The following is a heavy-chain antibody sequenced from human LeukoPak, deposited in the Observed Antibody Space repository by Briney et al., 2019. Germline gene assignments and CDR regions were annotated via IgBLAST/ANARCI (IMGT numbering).Heavy chain of an antibody. J-gene: IGHJ4*02. CDR3: AKGDASAPRIDNFDN. Sequence: GGSLRLSCAASGFTFSSYAMHWVRQAPGKGLEWVAVISYDGSNKYYADSVKGRFTISRDKSKNTLYLQMNSLRVEDTAVYYCAKGDASAPRIDNFDNWGQGTLVTVSS. CDR1: GFTFSSYA. D-gene: IGHD2-15*01. V-gene: IGHV3-30-3*01. CDR2: ISYDGSNK.